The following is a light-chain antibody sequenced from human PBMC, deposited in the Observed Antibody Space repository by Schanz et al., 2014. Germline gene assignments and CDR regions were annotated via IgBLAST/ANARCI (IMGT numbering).Light chain of an antibody. V-gene: IGKV1-5*01. CDR3: QQSNTIPWT. J-gene: IGKJ1*01. Sequence: DIQMTQSPSTLSASVGDRVTITCRASQRISRWLAWYQQKSGKAPNLLIYDASSLESGVPSRFSGSGSGTDFTLTISSLQPEDIATYYCQQSNTIPWTFGQGTKVEIK. CDR1: QRISRW. CDR2: DAS.